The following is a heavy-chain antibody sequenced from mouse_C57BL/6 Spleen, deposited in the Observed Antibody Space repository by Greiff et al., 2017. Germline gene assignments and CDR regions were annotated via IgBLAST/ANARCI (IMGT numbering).Heavy chain of an antibody. CDR2: IIPNNGGT. V-gene: IGHV1-18*01. Sequence: VQLQQSGPELVKPGASVKIPCKASGYTFTDYNMDWLKQSHGRSLQWIGDIIPNNGGTIYNQKFKGKATLTVDKSSSTAYMELRSLTSEDTAVYYYARVTTGVATFRYWYFDVWGTGTTVTVSS. CDR3: ARVTTGVATFRYWYFDV. CDR1: GYTFTDYN. J-gene: IGHJ1*03. D-gene: IGHD1-1*01.